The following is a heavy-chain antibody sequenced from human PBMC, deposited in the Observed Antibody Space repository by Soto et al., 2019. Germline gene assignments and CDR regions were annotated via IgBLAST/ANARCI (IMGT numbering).Heavy chain of an antibody. J-gene: IGHJ6*02. CDR3: ARDLWGYCGTDCYPLDV. D-gene: IGHD2-21*02. CDR1: GGSFSGYY. Sequence: SETLSLTCAVYGGSFSGYYWTWIRQPPGTGLEWIGEINHSGSTYYNPSFKSRVTISVDTSKNQFSLKLNSVTAADTAVYYCARDLWGYCGTDCYPLDVWGQGTTVTVSS. CDR2: INHSGST. V-gene: IGHV4-34*01.